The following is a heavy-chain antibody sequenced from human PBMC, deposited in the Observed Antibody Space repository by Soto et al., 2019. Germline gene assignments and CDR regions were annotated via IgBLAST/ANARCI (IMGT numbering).Heavy chain of an antibody. Sequence: PGGSLRLSCAASGFTFSDYYMSWIRQAPGKGLEWVSYISSSGSTIYYADSVKGRFTISRDNAKNSLYLQMNSLRAEDTAVYYCARDLNYYDSSGYYGWFDPWGQGTLVTVSS. J-gene: IGHJ5*02. CDR3: ARDLNYYDSSGYYGWFDP. V-gene: IGHV3-11*01. D-gene: IGHD3-22*01. CDR2: ISSSGSTI. CDR1: GFTFSDYY.